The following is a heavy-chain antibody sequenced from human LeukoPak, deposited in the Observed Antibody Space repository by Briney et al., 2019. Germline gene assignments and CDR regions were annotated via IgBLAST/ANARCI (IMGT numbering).Heavy chain of an antibody. CDR1: GGSISSYY. V-gene: IGHV4-59*01. Sequence: SETLSLTCTVSGGSISSYYWSWIRQPPGKGLEWIGYIYCSGSTNYNPSLKSRVTISVDTSKNQFSLKLSSVTAADTAVYYCARGVDYGTFDYWGQGTLVTVSS. D-gene: IGHD4-17*01. J-gene: IGHJ4*02. CDR2: IYCSGST. CDR3: ARGVDYGTFDY.